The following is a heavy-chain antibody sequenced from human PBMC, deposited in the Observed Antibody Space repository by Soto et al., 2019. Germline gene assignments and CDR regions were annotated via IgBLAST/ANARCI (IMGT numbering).Heavy chain of an antibody. D-gene: IGHD2-21*02. CDR1: GYTYTSYG. CDR2: LSAYNGNT. J-gene: IGHJ5*02. Sequence: GASVKVSCKASGYTYTSYGISWVRQAPGQGLEWMGWLSAYNGNTNYAQKLQGRVTMTTDTSTSTAYMELRSLRSDDTAVSYCARHIVVVTASRGFDPWGQGTLVTVSS. CDR3: ARHIVVVTASRGFDP. V-gene: IGHV1-18*01.